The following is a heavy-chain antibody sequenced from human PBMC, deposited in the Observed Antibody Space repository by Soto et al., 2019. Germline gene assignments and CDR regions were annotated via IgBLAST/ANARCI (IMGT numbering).Heavy chain of an antibody. CDR2: INHLGSI. CDR3: ARGGISHWAYFYYMDV. Sequence: PSETLSLTCVVSGGSLSDYFWGGIRQPPGMALEWIGEINHLGSINYNPSLKSRITMSVDTSKNQFSLTLNSVTAADTATYYCARGGISHWAYFYYMDVWDRGTTVTVSS. V-gene: IGHV4-34*01. J-gene: IGHJ6*03. D-gene: IGHD2-21*01. CDR1: GGSLSDYF.